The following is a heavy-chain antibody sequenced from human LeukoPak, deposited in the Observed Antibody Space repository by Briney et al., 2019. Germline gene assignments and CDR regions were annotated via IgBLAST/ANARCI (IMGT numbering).Heavy chain of an antibody. V-gene: IGHV3-48*03. J-gene: IGHJ4*02. CDR1: GFLLSDYE. CDR3: VRDGYSYGYDFDY. CDR2: ISTRGGTI. Sequence: GGSLRLSCGASGFLLSDYEMNWVRQAAGKGLEWISYISTRGGTIYYADFVEGRFTISRDNAKNALYLQMNSLRVEDTAFYYCVRDGYSYGYDFDYWGQGTLVAVSP. D-gene: IGHD5-18*01.